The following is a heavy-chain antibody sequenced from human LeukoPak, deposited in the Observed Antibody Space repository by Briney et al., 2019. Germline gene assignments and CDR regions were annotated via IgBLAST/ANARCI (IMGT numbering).Heavy chain of an antibody. D-gene: IGHD3-10*01. Sequence: GGSLRLSCAASGFTFSSYWMHWVRQAPGKGLVWVSRINSDGSSTSYADSVKGRFTISRDNAKNTLYLQMNSLRAEDTAVYYCASGRIWFGELLDDYWGQGTLVTDSS. J-gene: IGHJ4*02. V-gene: IGHV3-74*01. CDR2: INSDGSST. CDR3: ASGRIWFGELLDDY. CDR1: GFTFSSYW.